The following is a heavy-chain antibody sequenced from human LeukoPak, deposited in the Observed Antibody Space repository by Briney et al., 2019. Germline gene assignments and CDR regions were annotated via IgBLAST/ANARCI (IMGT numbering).Heavy chain of an antibody. CDR3: AKRTRYYYDSSGGDY. V-gene: IGHV3-23*01. Sequence: PGGSLRLSCAASGFTFSSYAMSWVRQAPGKGLEWVSAISGSGGSTYYADSVKGRFTISRDNSKNTLYLQMNSLRAEDTGVYYCAKRTRYYYDSSGGDYWGQGTLVTVSS. CDR1: GFTFSSYA. J-gene: IGHJ4*02. CDR2: ISGSGGST. D-gene: IGHD3-22*01.